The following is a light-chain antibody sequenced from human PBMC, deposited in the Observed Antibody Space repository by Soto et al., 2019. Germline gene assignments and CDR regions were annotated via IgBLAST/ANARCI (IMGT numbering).Light chain of an antibody. CDR2: LKSDGSH. J-gene: IGLJ2*01. CDR3: QTWGTGYVV. V-gene: IGLV4-69*01. CDR1: SGHSSYT. Sequence: QLVLTQPPSASASLGASVKLTCTLTSGHSSYTIAWHQQRPEKGPRYLMRLKSDGSHSKGDGIPDRFSGSSSGAERYLTISSLQSEDEADYYCQTWGTGYVVFGGGTKLTGL.